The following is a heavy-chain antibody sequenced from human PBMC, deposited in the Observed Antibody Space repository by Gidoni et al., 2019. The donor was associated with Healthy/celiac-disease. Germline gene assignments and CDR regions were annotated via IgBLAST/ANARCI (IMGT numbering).Heavy chain of an antibody. V-gene: IGHV3-15*01. CDR1: GFTFSNAW. J-gene: IGHJ4*02. D-gene: IGHD3-22*01. CDR2: IKSKTDGGTT. CDR3: TTAPGTYYYDSSGYYYPVDY. Sequence: EVQLVESGGGLVKPGGSLRLSCAASGFTFSNAWMSWVRQAPGKGLEWVGRIKSKTDGGTTDYAAPVKGRFTISRDDSKNTLYLQMNSLKTEDTAVYYCTTAPGTYYYDSSGYYYPVDYWGQGTLVTVSS.